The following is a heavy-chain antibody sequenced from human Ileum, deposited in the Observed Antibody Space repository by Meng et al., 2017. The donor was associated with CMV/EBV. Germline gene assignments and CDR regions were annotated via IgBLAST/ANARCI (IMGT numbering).Heavy chain of an antibody. D-gene: IGHD3-10*01. V-gene: IGHV4-4*07. Sequence: LLKPWETVSPPCTVTGGSVSCYYLTWIRQFAGKGLEWIGRIHPSGTTDDNHSLRGRVTMSLDTSKNQFSLKLTSVTAADTAVYYCARAAARGVPVDLWGQGTLVTVSS. CDR3: ARAAARGVPVDL. CDR2: IHPSGTT. J-gene: IGHJ5*02. CDR1: GGSVSCYY.